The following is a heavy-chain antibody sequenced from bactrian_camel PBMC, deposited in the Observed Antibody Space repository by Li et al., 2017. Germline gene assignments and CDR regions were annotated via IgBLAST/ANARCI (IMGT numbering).Heavy chain of an antibody. Sequence: HVQLVESGGGSVQAGGSLTLSCSASSPVACMGWFRQVPGKDPEEVALMNTEGHRRYSPSVEGRFAISRGSADNTLSLEMTSLTPEDSAMYYCAVGGALSLWWFSGYGVDSWGDGTQVTVS. D-gene: IGHD2*01. J-gene: IGHJ7*01. V-gene: IGHV3S53*01. CDR2: MNTEGHR. CDR1: SPVAC.